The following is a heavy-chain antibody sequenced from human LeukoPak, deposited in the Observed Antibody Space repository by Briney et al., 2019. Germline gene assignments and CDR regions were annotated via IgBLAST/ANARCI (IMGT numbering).Heavy chain of an antibody. V-gene: IGHV4-59*01. CDR1: GVSISTYY. Sequence: SETLSLTCTVSGVSISTYYWSWIRQPPGKGLEWIGHIYYSGNTRYNPSLKSRVTISVDTSKNQFSLKVSSVTAADTAVYYCARVQGQQLVEWFDPWGQGTLVTVSS. D-gene: IGHD6-13*01. CDR2: IYYSGNT. J-gene: IGHJ5*02. CDR3: ARVQGQQLVEWFDP.